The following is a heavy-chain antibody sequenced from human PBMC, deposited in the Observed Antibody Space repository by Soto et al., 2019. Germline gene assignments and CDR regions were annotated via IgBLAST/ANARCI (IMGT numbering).Heavy chain of an antibody. D-gene: IGHD3-22*01. CDR3: ARADYYGSSGYHLDY. J-gene: IGHJ4*02. CDR2: INPSGGST. CDR1: GYTFSNFY. V-gene: IGHV1-46*01. Sequence: QVQLVQSGAEVKKPGASVKVSCKASGYTFSNFYIHWVRQAPGQGLEWMGIINPSGGSTSYAQKFRCRVTMTRDTSTSTVYMELSSLRSEDTAVHYCARADYYGSSGYHLDYWGQGTLVTVSS.